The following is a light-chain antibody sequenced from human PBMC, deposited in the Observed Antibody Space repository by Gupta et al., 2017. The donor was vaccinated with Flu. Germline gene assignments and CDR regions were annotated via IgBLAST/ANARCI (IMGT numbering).Light chain of an antibody. V-gene: IGLV1-44*01. Sequence: QSVLSQPPSASRTPGQWITISCSGGRSNIGTNSVNWYQQPPGTAPKLLIYGNNQRPSGVPDRFSGSKSGTSVALVISGLQSADEADYHCSTWDDSLKGWVFGGGTKLTVL. CDR1: RSNIGTNS. CDR2: GNN. CDR3: STWDDSLKGWV. J-gene: IGLJ3*02.